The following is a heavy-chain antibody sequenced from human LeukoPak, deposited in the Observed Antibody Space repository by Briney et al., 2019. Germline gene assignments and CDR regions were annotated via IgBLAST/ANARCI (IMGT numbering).Heavy chain of an antibody. CDR3: AKVSVGAYYYYGMDV. CDR2: ISYDGSNK. CDR1: GFTLSSYG. Sequence: GRSLRLSCAASGFTLSSYGMHWVRQAPGKGLEWVAVISYDGSNKYYADSVKGRFTISRDNSKNTLYLQMNSLRAEDTAVYYCAKVSVGAYYYYGMDVWGQGTTVTVSS. J-gene: IGHJ6*02. V-gene: IGHV3-30*18. D-gene: IGHD1-26*01.